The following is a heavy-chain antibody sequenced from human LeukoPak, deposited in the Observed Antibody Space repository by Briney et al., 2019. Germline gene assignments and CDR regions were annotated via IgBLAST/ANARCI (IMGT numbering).Heavy chain of an antibody. Sequence: GGSLRLSCAASGFTFSSFAINWVRQAPGKGLEWVSCISGSGGNKYYADSVKGRFTISRDNSKNSLYLQMNSLRAEDTAVYYCARSQDGSGSYFYFFYIDVWGKGTTV. CDR3: ARSQDGSGSYFYFFYIDV. CDR1: GFTFSSFA. CDR2: ISGSGGNK. J-gene: IGHJ6*03. D-gene: IGHD3-10*01. V-gene: IGHV3-23*01.